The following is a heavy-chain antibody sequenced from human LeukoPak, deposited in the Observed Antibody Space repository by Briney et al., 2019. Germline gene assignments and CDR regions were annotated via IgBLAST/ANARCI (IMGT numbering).Heavy chain of an antibody. CDR3: ARGPSGYHNT. CDR2: ISYDGSNK. CDR1: RFTLSSYW. J-gene: IGHJ4*02. D-gene: IGHD5-12*01. Sequence: GGSLRLSCAPSRFTLSSYWMSWVRQAPGKGLEWVAVISYDGSNKYYADSVKGRFTISRDNSKNTLYLQMNSLRAEDTAVYYCARGPSGYHNTGGQGTLVTVSS. V-gene: IGHV3-30*14.